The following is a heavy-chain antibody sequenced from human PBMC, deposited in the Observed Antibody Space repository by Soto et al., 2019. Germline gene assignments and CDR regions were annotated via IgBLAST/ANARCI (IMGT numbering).Heavy chain of an antibody. J-gene: IGHJ4*02. Sequence: EVQLVESGGGLVQPGRSLRLSCAASGFTFDDYAMHWVRQAPGKGLEWVSGISWNSGSIGYADSVKGRFTISRDNAKHSLYLQMNSLRAEDTALYYCAKGTDYGDYSIFYFDYWGQGTLVTVSS. CDR2: ISWNSGSI. D-gene: IGHD4-17*01. CDR3: AKGTDYGDYSIFYFDY. CDR1: GFTFDDYA. V-gene: IGHV3-9*01.